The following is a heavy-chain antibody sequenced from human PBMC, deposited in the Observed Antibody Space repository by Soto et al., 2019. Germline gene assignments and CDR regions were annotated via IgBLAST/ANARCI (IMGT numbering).Heavy chain of an antibody. J-gene: IGHJ4*02. Sequence: PGGSLRLSCAASGFTFGKYWMHWVRQAPGKGLEWVSRMNSDGTTINYADSVKGRFTVSRDNAKNTLYLQMNSLRAEDTAVYYCATAEVDYWGPGTLVTV. V-gene: IGHV3-74*01. CDR3: ATAEVDY. CDR1: GFTFGKYW. CDR2: MNSDGTTI.